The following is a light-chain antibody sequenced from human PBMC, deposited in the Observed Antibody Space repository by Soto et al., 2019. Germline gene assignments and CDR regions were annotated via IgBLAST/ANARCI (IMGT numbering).Light chain of an antibody. CDR3: QQRGA. Sequence: EVVLTQSPATLSLSPGERATLSCRSSQSISSLAWYQQKPGQAPRLLIYDASNRATDIPARFSGGGSGTDFTLTTSRLEPEDFAVYYCQQRGAFGQGTKVEI. CDR2: DAS. V-gene: IGKV3-11*01. CDR1: QSISS. J-gene: IGKJ2*01.